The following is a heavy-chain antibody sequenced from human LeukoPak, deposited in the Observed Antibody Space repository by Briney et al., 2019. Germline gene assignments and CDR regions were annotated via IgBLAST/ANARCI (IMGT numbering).Heavy chain of an antibody. V-gene: IGHV1-69*05. CDR1: GGTFSSYA. CDR3: ARGRGARPAAITYYYMDV. CDR2: IIPIFATA. Sequence: GASVKVSCKASGGTFSSYAISWVRQAPGQGLEWMGGIIPIFATANYAQKFQGRVTITTDESTSTAYMELSSLRSEDTAVYYCARGRGARPAAITYYYMDVWGKGTTVTVSS. J-gene: IGHJ6*03. D-gene: IGHD2-2*02.